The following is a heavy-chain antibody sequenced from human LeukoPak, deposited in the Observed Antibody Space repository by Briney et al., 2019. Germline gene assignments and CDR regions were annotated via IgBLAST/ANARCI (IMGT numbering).Heavy chain of an antibody. Sequence: PGGSLRLFCAASGFTFSSYAMSWVRQAPGKGLEWVSAISGSGGSTYYADSVKGRFTISRDNSKNTLYLQMNSLRAEDTAVYYCAKGAVSLRFLEWLPTDYYYGMDVWGQGTTVTVSS. CDR2: ISGSGGST. D-gene: IGHD3-3*01. V-gene: IGHV3-23*01. J-gene: IGHJ6*02. CDR1: GFTFSSYA. CDR3: AKGAVSLRFLEWLPTDYYYGMDV.